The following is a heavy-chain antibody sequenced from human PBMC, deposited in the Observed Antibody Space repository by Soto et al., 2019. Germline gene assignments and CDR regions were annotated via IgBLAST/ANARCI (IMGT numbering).Heavy chain of an antibody. J-gene: IGHJ2*01. CDR2: IYYSGST. CDR3: ARDLLGLTGEHWYFDL. V-gene: IGHV4-31*03. CDR1: GGSISSGGYY. Sequence: QVQLQESGPGLVKPSQTLSLTCTVSGGSISSGGYYWSWIRQHPGKGLEWIGYIYYSGSTYYNPSLKSRVTISVDTSKNQFSLKLSAVTAADTAVYYCARDLLGLTGEHWYFDLWGRGTLVTVSS. D-gene: IGHD7-27*01.